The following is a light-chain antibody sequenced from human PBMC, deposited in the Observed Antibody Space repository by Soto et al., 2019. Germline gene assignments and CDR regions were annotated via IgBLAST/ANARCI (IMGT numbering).Light chain of an antibody. CDR3: QQYNDWPQT. CDR2: GAS. CDR1: QSVSIY. Sequence: EIVMPQSPATLSVSPGERATLSCRASQSVSIYLAWYQQKPGQAPRLLIYGASTRATGLPARFSGSESGTEFTLTISSLQSEDFAIYYCQQYNDWPQTFGQGTKVEIK. V-gene: IGKV3-15*01. J-gene: IGKJ1*01.